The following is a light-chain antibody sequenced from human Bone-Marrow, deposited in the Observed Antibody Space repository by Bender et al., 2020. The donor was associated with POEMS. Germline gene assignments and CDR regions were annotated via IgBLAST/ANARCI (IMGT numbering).Light chain of an antibody. J-gene: IGLJ2*01. CDR1: SSNIGINI. CDR2: SDN. CDR3: ASWDDSLKAVV. Sequence: QSVLTQPPSASGTPGQRVTVSCSGSSSNIGINIVHWYQQFPGTAPRLLVYSDNQRPSGVPDRFSGSRSGTSASLAINGLQSEDEADYYCASWDDSLKAVVFGGGTKLTVL. V-gene: IGLV1-44*01.